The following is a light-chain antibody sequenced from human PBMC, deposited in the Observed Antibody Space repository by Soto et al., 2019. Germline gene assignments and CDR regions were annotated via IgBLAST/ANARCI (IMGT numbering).Light chain of an antibody. Sequence: DIQMTQSPSSLSATVGDRVSITCRAGQSISSYLNWYQQKPGKAPKLLIYAASSLQSGVSSRFSGSGSGTDFCLSISNLQPEDFATYYCQQSYSNPLTFGGGTKVEIK. J-gene: IGKJ4*01. CDR3: QQSYSNPLT. CDR2: AAS. CDR1: QSISSY. V-gene: IGKV1-39*01.